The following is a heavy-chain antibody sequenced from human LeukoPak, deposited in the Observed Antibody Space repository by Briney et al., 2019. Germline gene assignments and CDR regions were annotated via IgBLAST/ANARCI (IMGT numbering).Heavy chain of an antibody. V-gene: IGHV1-8*03. J-gene: IGHJ5*02. CDR1: GYTFTSYD. Sequence: GASVKVSCKASGYTFTSYDINWVRQATGQGLEWMGWMNPNSGNTGYAQKFQGRVTITRNTSISTAYMELSSLRSEDTAVYYCARAYCDFWSGYSVWFDPWGQGTLVTVSS. CDR2: MNPNSGNT. D-gene: IGHD3-3*01. CDR3: ARAYCDFWSGYSVWFDP.